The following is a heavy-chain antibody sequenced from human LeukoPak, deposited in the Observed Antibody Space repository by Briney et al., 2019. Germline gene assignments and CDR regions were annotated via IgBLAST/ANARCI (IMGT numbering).Heavy chain of an antibody. V-gene: IGHV3-23*01. CDR3: ARGRYCSGGSCYGNYYYYYMDV. CDR2: ISGSGGST. J-gene: IGHJ6*03. D-gene: IGHD2-15*01. CDR1: GFTFSSNT. Sequence: GGSLRLSCAASGFTFSSNTMSWVRQAPGKGLEWVSAISGSGGSTYYADSVKGRFTISRENSKTTLYLLMNSLRDEDTAVYYCARGRYCSGGSCYGNYYYYYMDVWGKGTTVTVS.